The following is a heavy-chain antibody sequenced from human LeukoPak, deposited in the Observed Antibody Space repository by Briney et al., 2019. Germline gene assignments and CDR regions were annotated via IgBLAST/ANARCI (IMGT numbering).Heavy chain of an antibody. J-gene: IGHJ4*02. V-gene: IGHV3-7*01. CDR3: ARDGVLEGVLTLDY. D-gene: IGHD3-3*01. Sequence: PPGGSLRLSCAASGFTFSSYWMSWVRQAPGKGLEWVANIKQDGSEKYYVDSVKGRFTISRDNAKNTLYLQMNSLRAEDTAVYYCARDGVLEGVLTLDYWGQGTLGTVSS. CDR2: IKQDGSEK. CDR1: GFTFSSYW.